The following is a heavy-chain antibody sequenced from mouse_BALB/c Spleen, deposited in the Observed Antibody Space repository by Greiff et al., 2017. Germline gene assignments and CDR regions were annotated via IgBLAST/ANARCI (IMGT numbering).Heavy chain of an antibody. CDR1: GFSLTSYG. V-gene: IGHV2-6-2*01. CDR3: ARHYGRYDGYAMDY. Sequence: VKLVESGPDLVAPSQSLSITCTVSGFSLTSYGVHWVRQPPGKGLEWLVVIWSDGSTTYNSALKSRLSISKDNSKSQVFLKMNSLQTDDTAMYYCARHYGRYDGYAMDYWGQGTSVTVSS. J-gene: IGHJ4*01. D-gene: IGHD2-14*01. CDR2: IWSDGST.